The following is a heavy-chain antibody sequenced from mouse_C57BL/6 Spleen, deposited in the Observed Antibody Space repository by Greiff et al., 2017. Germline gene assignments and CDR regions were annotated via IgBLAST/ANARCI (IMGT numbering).Heavy chain of an antibody. CDR2: INYDGSST. CDR1: GFTFSDYY. J-gene: IGHJ4*01. V-gene: IGHV5-16*01. CDR3: AREGGYDGYPMDY. D-gene: IGHD2-3*01. Sequence: EVMLVESEGGLVQPGSSMKLSCTASGFTFSDYYMAWVRQVPEKGLEWVANINYDGSSTYYLDSLKSRFIISRDNAKNILYLQMSSLKSEDTATYYCAREGGYDGYPMDYWGQGTSVTVSS.